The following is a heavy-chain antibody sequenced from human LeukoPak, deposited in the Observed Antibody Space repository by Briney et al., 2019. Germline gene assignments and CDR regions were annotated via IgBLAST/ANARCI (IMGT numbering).Heavy chain of an antibody. CDR2: ISSSGSTI. V-gene: IGHV3-11*04. J-gene: IGHJ3*02. Sequence: GGSLRLSCAASGFTFSDYYMSWIRQAPGKGLEWVSYISSSGSTIYYADSVKGRFTISRDNAKNSLYLQMNSLRAEDTAVYYCARDPLDFWSGFDAFDIWGQGTMVTVSS. CDR1: GFTFSDYY. D-gene: IGHD3-3*01. CDR3: ARDPLDFWSGFDAFDI.